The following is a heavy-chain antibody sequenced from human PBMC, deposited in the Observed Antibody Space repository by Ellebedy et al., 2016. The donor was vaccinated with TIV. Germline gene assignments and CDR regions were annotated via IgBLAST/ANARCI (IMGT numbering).Heavy chain of an antibody. CDR3: ARDEVLPADRIYFQH. V-gene: IGHV3-48*01. CDR2: ISSGSTII. J-gene: IGHJ1*01. Sequence: GESLKISXAASGFTFSSYSMNWVRQAPGKGLEWVSYISSGSTIIYNADSVNGRFIISRDNAKNLLYLQMNSLRVEDTAVYYCARDEVLPADRIYFQHWGQGTLVTVSS. D-gene: IGHD2-2*01. CDR1: GFTFSSYS.